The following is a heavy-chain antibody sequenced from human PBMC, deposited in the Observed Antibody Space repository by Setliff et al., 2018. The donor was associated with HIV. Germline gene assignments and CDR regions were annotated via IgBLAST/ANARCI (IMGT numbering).Heavy chain of an antibody. Sequence: SVKVSCKSSGGIFSSYAFSWVRQAPGQGLQWMGGIIPIVGTPNYAQKFQGRVTIAADDSTSTAYMELTSLRSEDTAVYFCARDQSEERWRQLEDNYYYAMDVWGQGTTVTVSS. CDR3: ARDQSEERWRQLEDNYYYAMDV. D-gene: IGHD1-1*01. J-gene: IGHJ6*02. V-gene: IGHV1-69*13. CDR1: GGIFSSYA. CDR2: IIPIVGTP.